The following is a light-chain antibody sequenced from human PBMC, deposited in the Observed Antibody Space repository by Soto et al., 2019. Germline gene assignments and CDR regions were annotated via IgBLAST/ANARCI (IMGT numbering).Light chain of an antibody. V-gene: IGKV1-5*01. CDR3: QQSYSTLT. Sequence: DIQMTQSPCARYASVVGAVTIPCRASQTINNRLAWYQQKPGKAPKLLIYDVSTLESGPPSRFSGSGSGTEFTLTISRLQPDDFATYYRQQSYSTLTCGKGTRREIK. CDR2: DVS. J-gene: IGKJ5*01. CDR1: QTINNR.